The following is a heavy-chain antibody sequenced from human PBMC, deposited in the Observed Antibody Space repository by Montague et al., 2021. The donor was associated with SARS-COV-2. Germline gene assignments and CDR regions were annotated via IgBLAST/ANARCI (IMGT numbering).Heavy chain of an antibody. J-gene: IGHJ5*02. Sequence: SETLSLTCTVSGGSIDSYYWSWLRQPPGKGLEWIGYIYYRGTTNNNPSLESRVTMSVDTSKNQFSLTLSSVTAADTATYYCARELQNNWFDPWGQGTLVTVSS. D-gene: IGHD2-21*02. CDR1: GGSIDSYY. CDR3: ARELQNNWFDP. V-gene: IGHV4-59*01. CDR2: IYYRGTT.